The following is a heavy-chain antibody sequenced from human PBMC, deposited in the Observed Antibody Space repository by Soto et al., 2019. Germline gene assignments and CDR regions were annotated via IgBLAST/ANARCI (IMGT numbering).Heavy chain of an antibody. CDR3: AILWFGVNHDY. J-gene: IGHJ4*02. Sequence: ASVKVSCKASGYTFTGYYMHWVRQAPGQGLERMGGIIPIFGTSNYAQKLQGRVTITRDTSESTAYMELSSPRSEDTAVYYCAILWFGVNHDYWGQGTLVTVSS. V-gene: IGHV1-2*02. CDR1: GYTFTGYY. CDR2: IIPIFGTS. D-gene: IGHD3-10*01.